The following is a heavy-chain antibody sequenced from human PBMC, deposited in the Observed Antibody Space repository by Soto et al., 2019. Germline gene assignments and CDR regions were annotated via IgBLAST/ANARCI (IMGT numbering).Heavy chain of an antibody. J-gene: IGHJ4*02. CDR1: GYGFANYW. CDR2: IYPGDSDT. V-gene: IGHV5-51*01. CDR3: ARDPSHGWYQHFDY. Sequence: GESLKISCEASGYGFANYWIGWVRQMPGKGLEWMGIIYPGDSDTRYSPSFQGHVTISVDKSISTAYLQWSSLEASDTAIYYCARDPSHGWYQHFDYWGQGTLVTVS. D-gene: IGHD6-19*01.